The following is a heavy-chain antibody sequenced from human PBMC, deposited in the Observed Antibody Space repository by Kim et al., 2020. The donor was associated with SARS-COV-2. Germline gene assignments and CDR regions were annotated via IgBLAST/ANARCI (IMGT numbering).Heavy chain of an antibody. CDR1: GYTFTGYY. J-gene: IGHJ4*02. CDR3: ARSLGSGSYYARPIALYHYFDY. V-gene: IGHV1-2*06. D-gene: IGHD3-10*01. Sequence: ASVKVSCKASGYTFTGYYMHWVRQAPGQGLEWMGRINPNSGGTNYAQKFQSRVTMTRDTSISTAYMELSRLRSDDTAVYYCARSLGSGSYYARPIALYHYFDYWGQGTLVTVSS. CDR2: INPNSGGT.